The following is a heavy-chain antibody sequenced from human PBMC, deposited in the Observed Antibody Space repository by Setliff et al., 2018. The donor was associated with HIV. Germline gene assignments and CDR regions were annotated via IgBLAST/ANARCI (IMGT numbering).Heavy chain of an antibody. CDR2: ISAYNGNT. J-gene: IGHJ4*02. Sequence: ASVKVSCKASGYTFTSYGISWVRQAPGQGLEWMGWISAYNGNTNYAQKFLGRVTMTRDTSFTTAYLELSRLGSDDTAVYYCAADNYNCNSFDSWGQGSLVTVSS. V-gene: IGHV1-18*01. CDR1: GYTFTSYG. CDR3: AADNYNCNSFDS. D-gene: IGHD3-3*01.